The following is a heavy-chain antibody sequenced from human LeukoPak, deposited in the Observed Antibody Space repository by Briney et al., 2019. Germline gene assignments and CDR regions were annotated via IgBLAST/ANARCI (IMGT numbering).Heavy chain of an antibody. V-gene: IGHV1-69*02. Sequence: ASVKVSCKTSGYTFNSHYVGWVRQAPGQGLEWMGRIIPILGIANYAQKFQGRVTITADKSTSTAYMELSSLRSEDTAVYYCARTHGYSYGYPDYWGQGTLVTVSS. CDR3: ARTHGYSYGYPDY. D-gene: IGHD5-18*01. CDR2: IIPILGIA. CDR1: GYTFNSHY. J-gene: IGHJ4*02.